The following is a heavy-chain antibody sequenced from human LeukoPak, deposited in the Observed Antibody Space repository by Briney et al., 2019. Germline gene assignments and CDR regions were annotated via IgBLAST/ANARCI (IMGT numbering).Heavy chain of an antibody. Sequence: GGSLRLSCAASGFTFSSYGMSWVRQAPGKGLEGVSVISGSGGSTYYADSVKGRFTISRDNSKNTLYLQMNSLRAEDTAVYYCAKGNMVRGVNWFDPWGQGSLVTVSS. J-gene: IGHJ5*02. CDR1: GFTFSSYG. CDR2: ISGSGGST. D-gene: IGHD3-10*01. CDR3: AKGNMVRGVNWFDP. V-gene: IGHV3-23*01.